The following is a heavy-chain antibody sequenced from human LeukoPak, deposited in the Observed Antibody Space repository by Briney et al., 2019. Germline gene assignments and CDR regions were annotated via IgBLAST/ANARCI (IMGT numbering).Heavy chain of an antibody. CDR2: IYHSGST. D-gene: IGHD5-18*01. CDR3: ARADVDTAMVDY. V-gene: IGHV4-38-2*02. J-gene: IGHJ4*02. CDR1: GYSISSGYY. Sequence: SETLSLTCTVSGYSISSGYYWGWIRQPPGKGLEWIGSIYHSGSTYYNPSLKSRVTISVDTSKNQFSLKLSSVTAADTAVYYCARADVDTAMVDYWGQGTLVTVSS.